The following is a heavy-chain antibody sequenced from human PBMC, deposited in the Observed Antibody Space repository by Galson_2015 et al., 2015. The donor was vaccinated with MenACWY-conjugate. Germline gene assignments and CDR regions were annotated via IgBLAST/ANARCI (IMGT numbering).Heavy chain of an antibody. CDR2: IYPGDSDT. CDR1: GYSFSTYW. V-gene: IGHV5-51*01. D-gene: IGHD4-17*01. CDR3: ARPARIGDSMDFEY. Sequence: QSGAEVKKPGKSLKISCKGSGYSFSTYWIGWVRQMPGKGLEWMGIIYPGDSDTTYSPSFQGQVTFSADKSISTAYLQWSSLKASDTAMYYCARPARIGDSMDFEYWGQGTLVTVSS. J-gene: IGHJ4*02.